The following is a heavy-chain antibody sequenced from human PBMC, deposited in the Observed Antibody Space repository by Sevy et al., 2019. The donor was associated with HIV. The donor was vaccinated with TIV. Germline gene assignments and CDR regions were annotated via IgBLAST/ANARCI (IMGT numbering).Heavy chain of an antibody. CDR1: GFTFSSFF. D-gene: IGHD1-20*01. Sequence: GGSLRLSCAASGFTFSSFFMSWVRQAPGKGLEWVANIKQDGSEKYYVDSVKGRFTISRDNARNSVYLQMNSLRAEDTGVYYCARDLTAPYYYDGMDVWGQGTIVTVSS. CDR3: ARDLTAPYYYDGMDV. CDR2: IKQDGSEK. J-gene: IGHJ6*02. V-gene: IGHV3-7*01.